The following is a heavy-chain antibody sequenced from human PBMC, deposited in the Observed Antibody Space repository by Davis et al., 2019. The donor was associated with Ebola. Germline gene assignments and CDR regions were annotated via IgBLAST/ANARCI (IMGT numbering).Heavy chain of an antibody. D-gene: IGHD2-2*01. J-gene: IGHJ3*02. CDR2: INHSGST. CDR3: ARQDCSSTSCYRGGLQADAFDI. Sequence: SETLSLTCAVYGGSFSGYYWSWIRQPPGKGLEWIGEINHSGSTNYNPSLKSRVTISVDTSKNQFSLKLSSVTAADTAVYYCARQDCSSTSCYRGGLQADAFDIWGQGTMVTVSS. V-gene: IGHV4-34*01. CDR1: GGSFSGYY.